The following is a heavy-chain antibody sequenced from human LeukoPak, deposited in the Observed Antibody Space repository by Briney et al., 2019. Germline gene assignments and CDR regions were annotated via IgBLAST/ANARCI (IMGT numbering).Heavy chain of an antibody. V-gene: IGHV3-30-3*01. J-gene: IGHJ4*02. CDR3: ARGSPPDY. CDR1: GLTFSGYA. CDR2: ISYDGSNK. Sequence: GGSLRLSCAASGLTFSGYAMYWVRQAPGKGLEWVAVISYDGSNKYYADSVKGRFTISRDNSKNTLYLQMNSLRTEDTAVYYCARGSPPDYWGQGTLVTVSS.